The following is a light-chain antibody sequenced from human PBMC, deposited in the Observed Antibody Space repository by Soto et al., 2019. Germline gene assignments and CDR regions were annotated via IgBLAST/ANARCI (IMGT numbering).Light chain of an antibody. Sequence: ETVMTQSPDTLSVSPGERVTLSCRASXSVRNNLAWYQQKSGQAPRLLIYGASTRATGIPARFSGSGSGTELTLTISSLQSEDIAVYYCQQYNSWPLTFGGGTKVGIK. CDR3: QQYNSWPLT. J-gene: IGKJ4*01. CDR1: XSVRNN. CDR2: GAS. V-gene: IGKV3-15*01.